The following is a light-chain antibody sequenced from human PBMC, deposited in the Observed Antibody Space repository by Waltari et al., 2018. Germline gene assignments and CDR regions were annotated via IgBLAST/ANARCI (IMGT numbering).Light chain of an antibody. Sequence: EIVLTQSPATLSLSPGETATLSCRASQSVSTYIAWYQQKPGQAPRLLIYDVIRRATDIPARFSGSGSGTDFTLTISSLEPEDFAVYYCQQLYNWPRGAFGQGTKLEI. CDR1: QSVSTY. CDR2: DVI. J-gene: IGKJ2*01. V-gene: IGKV3-11*01. CDR3: QQLYNWPRGA.